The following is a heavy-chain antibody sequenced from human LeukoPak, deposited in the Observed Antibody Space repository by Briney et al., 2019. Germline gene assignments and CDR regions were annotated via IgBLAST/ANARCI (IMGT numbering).Heavy chain of an antibody. V-gene: IGHV4-39*07. CDR3: TQDSSGYLGYYYYYMDV. CDR2: IYYSGST. D-gene: IGHD3-22*01. J-gene: IGHJ6*03. CDR1: GGSISSSSYY. Sequence: SETLSLTCTVSGGSISSSSYYWGWIRQPPGKGLEWIGSIYYSGSTYYNPSLNSRVTISVDTSKNQFSLKLSSVTAADTAVYYCTQDSSGYLGYYYYYMDVWGKGTTVTISS.